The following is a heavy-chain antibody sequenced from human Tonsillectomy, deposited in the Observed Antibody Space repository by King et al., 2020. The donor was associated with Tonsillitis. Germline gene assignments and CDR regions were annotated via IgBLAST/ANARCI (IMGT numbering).Heavy chain of an antibody. J-gene: IGHJ6*02. CDR3: ARDLRPRKGVACTSFSTANNYGMDV. CDR1: GFTFSSYS. Sequence: QLVQSGGGLVKPGGSLRLSCAASGFTFSSYSMNWVRQAPGKGLEWVSSISSSSSYIYYADSVKGRFTIARDNAKNSLYLQMNSLRAEDTGVYYCARDLRPRKGVACTSFSTANNYGMDVWGQGTTVTVSS. D-gene: IGHD3-3*01. V-gene: IGHV3-21*01. CDR2: ISSSSSYI.